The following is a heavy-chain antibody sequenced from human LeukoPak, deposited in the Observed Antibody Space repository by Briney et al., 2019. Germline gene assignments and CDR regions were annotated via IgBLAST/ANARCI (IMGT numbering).Heavy chain of an antibody. Sequence: GGSLRLSCAASGFTFSNYAMNWVRQAPGKGLQWVSSLGISGDYAWYADSVKGRFTISRDNAKNSLYLQMNSLRAEDTAVYYCAREPDCSGGSCYYYYYYYMDVWGKGTTVTVSS. CDR1: GFTFSNYA. D-gene: IGHD2-15*01. V-gene: IGHV3-21*01. CDR2: LGISGDYA. CDR3: AREPDCSGGSCYYYYYYYMDV. J-gene: IGHJ6*03.